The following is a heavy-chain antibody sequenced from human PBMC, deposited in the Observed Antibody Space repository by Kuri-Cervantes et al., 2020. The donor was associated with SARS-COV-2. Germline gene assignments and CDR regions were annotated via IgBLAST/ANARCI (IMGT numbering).Heavy chain of an antibody. D-gene: IGHD4-17*01. CDR3: AKVSDSMTTVTTLGV. V-gene: IGHV3-23*01. J-gene: IGHJ4*02. CDR2: ITGSGDNT. Sequence: GGSLRLSCAASGFTFSSYAMSWVRQAPGKGLEWVSLITGSGDNTYYADSVRGRFTISRDNSRNTLYLQMNSLRAEDTAVYYCAKVSDSMTTVTTLGVWGQGTLVTVSS. CDR1: GFTFSSYA.